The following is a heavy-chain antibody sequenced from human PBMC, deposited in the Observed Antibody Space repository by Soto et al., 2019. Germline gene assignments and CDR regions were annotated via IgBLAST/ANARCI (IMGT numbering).Heavy chain of an antibody. CDR1: GYTFTSYY. CDR3: ARVVKGYYASSGYAFDI. V-gene: IGHV1-46*01. Sequence: GASVKVSCKASGYTFTSYYMHWVRQAPGQGLEWMGIINPSGGSTSYAQKFQGRVTMTRDTSTSTVYMELSSLRSEDTAVYYCARVVKGYYASSGYAFDIWGQGTLVTVSS. J-gene: IGHJ3*02. CDR2: INPSGGST. D-gene: IGHD3-22*01.